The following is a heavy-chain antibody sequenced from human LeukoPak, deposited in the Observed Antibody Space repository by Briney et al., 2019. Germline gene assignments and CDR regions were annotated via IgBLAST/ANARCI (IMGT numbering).Heavy chain of an antibody. V-gene: IGHV3-53*01. J-gene: IGHJ4*02. D-gene: IGHD2-2*01. CDR1: GFTVSSNY. CDR2: IYSGGST. Sequence: PRGSLRLSCAASGFTVSSNYMSWVRQAPGKGLEWVSVIYSGGSTYYADSVKGRFTISGDNSKNTLYLQMNSLRAEDTAVYYCASSLGVVGSFDYWGQGTLVTVSS. CDR3: ASSLGVVGSFDY.